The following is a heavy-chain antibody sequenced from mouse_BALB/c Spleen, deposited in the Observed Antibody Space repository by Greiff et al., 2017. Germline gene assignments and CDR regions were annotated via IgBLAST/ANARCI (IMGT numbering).Heavy chain of an antibody. CDR2: IRNKANGYTT. CDR3: ARDTSYGNSLRYAMDY. CDR1: GFTFTDYY. D-gene: IGHD2-1*01. Sequence: EVQVVESGGGLVQPGGSLRLSCATSGFTFTDYYMSWVRQPPGKALEWLGFIRNKANGYTTEYSASVKGRFTISRDNSQSILYLQMNTLRAEDSATYYCARDTSYGNSLRYAMDYWGQGTSVTVSS. J-gene: IGHJ4*01. V-gene: IGHV7-3*02.